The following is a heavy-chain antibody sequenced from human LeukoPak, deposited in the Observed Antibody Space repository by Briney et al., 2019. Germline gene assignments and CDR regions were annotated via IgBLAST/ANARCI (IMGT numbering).Heavy chain of an antibody. CDR2: INSDGSST. D-gene: IGHD6-19*01. CDR1: GFTFSSYR. J-gene: IGHJ4*02. CDR3: AREQQAVAGDN. Sequence: GGSLRLSCAASGFTFSSYRMHWVRQAPGKGLVWASRINSDGSSTSYADSVKGRFTISRDNAKNTLFLQMNSLRAEDTAVYYCAREQQAVAGDNWGQGTLVTVSS. V-gene: IGHV3-74*01.